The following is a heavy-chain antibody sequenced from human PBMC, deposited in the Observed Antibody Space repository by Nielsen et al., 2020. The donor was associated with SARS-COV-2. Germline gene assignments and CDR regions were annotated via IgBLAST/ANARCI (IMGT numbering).Heavy chain of an antibody. CDR2: ISYDGSNK. D-gene: IGHD1-26*01. CDR1: GFTFSSYG. V-gene: IGHV3-30*18. J-gene: IGHJ6*02. CDR3: AKDDPYMGGMDV. Sequence: GGSLRLSCAASGFTFSSYGVHWVRQAPGKGLEWVAVISYDGSNKYYADSVKGRFTISRDNSKNTLYLQMNSLRAEDTAVYYCAKDDPYMGGMDVWGQGTTVTVSS.